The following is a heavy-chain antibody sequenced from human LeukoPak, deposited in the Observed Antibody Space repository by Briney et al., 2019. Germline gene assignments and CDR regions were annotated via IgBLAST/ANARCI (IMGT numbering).Heavy chain of an antibody. V-gene: IGHV4-39*01. CDR2: IYYSGSP. CDR3: ARWRTARTGFDY. Sequence: SETLSLTCTVSGGSISSNSYYWGWIRQPPGKGLEWIGSIYYSGSPYYNPSLKSRVTISVDASKNQFSLKVISVTAADTAVYYCARWRTARTGFDYWGQGTLVTVSS. D-gene: IGHD3/OR15-3a*01. J-gene: IGHJ4*02. CDR1: GGSISSNSYY.